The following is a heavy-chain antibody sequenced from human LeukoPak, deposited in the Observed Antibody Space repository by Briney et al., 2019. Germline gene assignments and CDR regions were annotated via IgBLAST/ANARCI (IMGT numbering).Heavy chain of an antibody. J-gene: IGHJ4*02. CDR1: GYTFSDDY. D-gene: IGHD3-3*01. CDR2: IRPNSGGT. CDR3: AITGGPHDFCSGDFDY. Sequence: AASVNVSFTASGYTFSDDYMHWVRQAPGQGLEWMGWIRPNSGGTNFAQKLQGRFTMTRETSISTAYMELSRLRTDDTAIYYCAITGGPHDFCSGDFDYWGQGTLVTGSS. V-gene: IGHV1-2*02.